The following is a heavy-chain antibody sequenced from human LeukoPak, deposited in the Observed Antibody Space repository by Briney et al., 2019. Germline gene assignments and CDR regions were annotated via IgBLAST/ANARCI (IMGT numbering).Heavy chain of an antibody. V-gene: IGHV4-59*08. CDR1: GGSISSYY. Sequence: PSETLSLTCTVSGGSISSYYWSWIRQPPGKGLEWIGYIYYSGSTNYNPSLKSRVTISVDTSKNQFSLKLSSATAADTAVYYCARLGGTYYDILTGQGAFDYWGQGTLVTVSS. CDR2: IYYSGST. D-gene: IGHD3-9*01. J-gene: IGHJ4*02. CDR3: ARLGGTYYDILTGQGAFDY.